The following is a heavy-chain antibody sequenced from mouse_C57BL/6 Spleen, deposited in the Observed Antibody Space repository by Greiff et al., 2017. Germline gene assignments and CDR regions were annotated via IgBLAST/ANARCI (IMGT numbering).Heavy chain of an antibody. V-gene: IGHV1-18*01. CDR3: EIIYYDYAWFAY. Sequence: VQLKQSGPELVKPGASVKIPCKASGYTFTDYNMDWVKQSHGKSLEWIGDINPNNGGTIYNQKFKGKATLTVDKSSSTAYMELRSLTSEDTAVYYCEIIYYDYAWFAYWGQGTLVTVSA. CDR2: INPNNGGT. J-gene: IGHJ3*01. CDR1: GYTFTDYN. D-gene: IGHD2-4*01.